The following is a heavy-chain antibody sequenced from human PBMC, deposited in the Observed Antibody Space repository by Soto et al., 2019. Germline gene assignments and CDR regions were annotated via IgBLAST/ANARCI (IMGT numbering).Heavy chain of an antibody. J-gene: IGHJ4*02. CDR2: IYSSVST. D-gene: IGHD2-15*01. CDR1: GGSVSSGGFY. V-gene: IGHV4-61*08. CDR3: AIVGSIFIAIDH. Sequence: SETLSLTCSVSGGSVSSGGFYWSWVRQPPGKGLEWLGYIYSSVSTTYNPSLKSRVTISDDTSKNQFSLTLTPVTAADAAVYFCAIVGSIFIAIDHWGQGILVTVSS.